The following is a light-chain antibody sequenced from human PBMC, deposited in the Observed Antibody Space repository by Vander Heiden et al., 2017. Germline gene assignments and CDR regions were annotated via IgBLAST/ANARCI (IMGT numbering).Light chain of an antibody. CDR1: NIGSKS. Sequence: SYVLPQPPSVSVAPGQTARITCGGHNIGSKSVHLYQQKPGQAPVLVVYDDSDRPSGIPERFSGSNSGNTATLTISRVEAGDEADYYCQVWDSSSDHVVFGGGTKLTVL. CDR2: DDS. V-gene: IGLV3-21*02. CDR3: QVWDSSSDHVV. J-gene: IGLJ2*01.